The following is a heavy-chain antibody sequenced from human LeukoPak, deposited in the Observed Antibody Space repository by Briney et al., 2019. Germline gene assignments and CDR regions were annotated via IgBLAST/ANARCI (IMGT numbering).Heavy chain of an antibody. J-gene: IGHJ2*01. Sequence: PGGSLRLSCAASGFTFSSYAMSWVRQAPGKGLEWVSGITGSAGSTYYADSVKGRFTISRDNSKNTLFLQMNSLRSDDTAVYYCAKRGESFHGSSGWNFDLWGRGTLVTVSS. CDR3: AKRGESFHGSSGWNFDL. V-gene: IGHV3-23*01. D-gene: IGHD3-22*01. CDR2: ITGSAGST. CDR1: GFTFSSYA.